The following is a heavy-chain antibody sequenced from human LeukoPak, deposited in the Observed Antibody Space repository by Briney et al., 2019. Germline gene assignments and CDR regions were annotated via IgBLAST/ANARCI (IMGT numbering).Heavy chain of an antibody. CDR3: ARDSGYSSSWRSYYYYGMDV. D-gene: IGHD6-13*01. V-gene: IGHV4-59*01. CDR1: GGSISSYY. J-gene: IGHJ6*02. Sequence: PSETLSLTCTVSGGSISSYYWSWIRQPPGKGLELIGYIYYSGSTNYNPSLKSRVTISVDTSKNQFSLKLSSVTAADTAVYYCARDSGYSSSWRSYYYYGMDVWGQGTTVTVSS. CDR2: IYYSGST.